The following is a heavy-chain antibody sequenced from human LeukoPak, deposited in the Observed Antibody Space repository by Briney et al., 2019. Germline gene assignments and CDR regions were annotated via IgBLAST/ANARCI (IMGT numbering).Heavy chain of an antibody. Sequence: QPGGSLRLSCAASGFTFSNYAVSWVRQAPGKGLDWVSVISGPGTSTSYGNPVKGRFTISRDNSKNTVFLQMNSLRAEDTAVYYCARGGWVSSDAFDVWGQGTMVTVSS. CDR2: ISGPGTST. CDR3: ARGGWVSSDAFDV. V-gene: IGHV3-23*01. CDR1: GFTFSNYA. D-gene: IGHD5/OR15-5a*01. J-gene: IGHJ3*01.